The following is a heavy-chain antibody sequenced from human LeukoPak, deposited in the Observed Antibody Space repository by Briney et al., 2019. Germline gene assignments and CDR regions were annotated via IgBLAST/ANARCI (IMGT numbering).Heavy chain of an antibody. Sequence: ASVKVSCKASGYTFISYAIHWVRQAPGQGLEWMGWINTGNGNTKYSQTFQGRVTITRDTSASTAYMELSSLRFDDTAAYYCAKVESSSSFDYWGQGTLVTVSS. CDR3: AKVESSSSFDY. CDR1: GYTFISYA. D-gene: IGHD6-6*01. CDR2: INTGNGNT. J-gene: IGHJ4*02. V-gene: IGHV1-3*04.